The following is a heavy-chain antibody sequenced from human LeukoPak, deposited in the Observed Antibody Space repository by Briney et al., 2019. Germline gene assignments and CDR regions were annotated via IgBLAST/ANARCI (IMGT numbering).Heavy chain of an antibody. V-gene: IGHV4-59*12. J-gene: IGHJ4*02. CDR2: IYYSGST. D-gene: IGHD3-10*01. Sequence: SETLSLTCTVSGGSISSYYWSWIRQPPGKGLEWIGNIYYSGSTYYNPSLKSRVTISVDTSKNQFSLKLSSVTAADTAVYYCAREERLDYYGSGSQSHYDYWGQGTLVTVSS. CDR1: GGSISSYY. CDR3: AREERLDYYGSGSQSHYDY.